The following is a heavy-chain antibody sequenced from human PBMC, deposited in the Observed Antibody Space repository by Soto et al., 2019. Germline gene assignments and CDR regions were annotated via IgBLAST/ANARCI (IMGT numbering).Heavy chain of an antibody. CDR3: ARGRSTDY. V-gene: IGHV3-7*01. CDR2: IKEDGSDK. CDR1: GFTFEKYW. Sequence: DVQLLESGGALVQPGESLRLSCAASGFTFEKYWMTWARQAPGKGLELVANIKEDGSDKTYVDAVKGRFTVSRYNTKDSLFLQMNSLRDEDTAVYYCARGRSTDYWGQGTLVIVSS. J-gene: IGHJ4*02.